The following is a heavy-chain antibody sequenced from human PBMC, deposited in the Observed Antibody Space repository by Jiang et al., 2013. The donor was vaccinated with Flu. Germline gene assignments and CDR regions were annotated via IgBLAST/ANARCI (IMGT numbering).Heavy chain of an antibody. V-gene: IGHV3-21*04. J-gene: IGHJ4*02. CDR3: AKGAVPQGWYYFDY. CDR2: ISSSSRYI. CDR1: GFTFSNYN. D-gene: IGHD2-15*01. Sequence: LLESGGGLVKPGESLRLSCAASGFTFSNYNMKWSARLRGKGLEWVSSISSSSRYIYYADSVKGRFTISRDNSKNTLYLQMNNLRAEDTAVYYCAKGAVPQGWYYFDYWGQGTLVTVSS.